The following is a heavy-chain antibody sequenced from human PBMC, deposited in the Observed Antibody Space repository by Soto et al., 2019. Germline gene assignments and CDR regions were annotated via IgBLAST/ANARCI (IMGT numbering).Heavy chain of an antibody. CDR1: GGSISSYY. J-gene: IGHJ6*02. Sequence: QVQLQESGPGLVKPSETLSLTCTVSGGSISSYYWSWIRQPPGKGLEWIGYSYYSGSTNYNPSLKRRVTISVDKSKNQFSLKLSSVTAADTAVYYCARGALRFPWTYYYGMDVWGQGTTVTVSS. CDR2: SYYSGST. D-gene: IGHD3-3*01. V-gene: IGHV4-59*01. CDR3: ARGALRFPWTYYYGMDV.